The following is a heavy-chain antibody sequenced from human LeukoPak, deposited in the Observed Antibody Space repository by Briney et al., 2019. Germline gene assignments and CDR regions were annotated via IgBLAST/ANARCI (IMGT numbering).Heavy chain of an antibody. CDR2: ISSSGSTI. V-gene: IGHV3-11*04. CDR3: AREWWLVPFDY. D-gene: IGHD6-19*01. J-gene: IGHJ4*02. Sequence: GGSLRLTCAASGFTFSDYYMSWIRQAPGKGLEWVSYISSSGSTIYYADSVKGRFTISRDNAKNSLYLQMNSLRAEDTAVYYCAREWWLVPFDYWGQGTLVTVSS. CDR1: GFTFSDYY.